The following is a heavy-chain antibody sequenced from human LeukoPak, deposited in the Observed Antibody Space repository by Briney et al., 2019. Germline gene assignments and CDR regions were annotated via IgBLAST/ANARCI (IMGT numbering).Heavy chain of an antibody. D-gene: IGHD1/OR15-1a*01. Sequence: SETLSLPCTVSGGSKGRCYQIWIRQPPGKGLEWIGDMYYSGSTNYNPSLKSRVTISVDTSKNQFSLKLSSVTAADTAVYYCARAQGLGATTDYYYYGRFLWPQGTTVTVSS. CDR1: GGSKGRCY. V-gene: IGHV4-59*01. J-gene: IGHJ6*01. CDR3: ARAQGLGATTDYYYYGRFL. CDR2: MYYSGST.